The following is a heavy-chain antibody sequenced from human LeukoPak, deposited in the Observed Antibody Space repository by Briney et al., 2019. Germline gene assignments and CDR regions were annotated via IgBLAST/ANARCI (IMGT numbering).Heavy chain of an antibody. D-gene: IGHD1-26*01. V-gene: IGHV4-59*08. CDR1: GGSISTYY. CDR3: ARHGTSSYYYYAMDV. Sequence: ASETLSLTCTVSGGSISTYYWSWIRQSPGKGLEWIGYIYYSGSTTYNPSLKSRVTISVDTSKNQFSLKLSSVTAADTAVYYCARHGTSSYYYYAMDVWGQGTTVTVSS. CDR2: IYYSGST. J-gene: IGHJ6*02.